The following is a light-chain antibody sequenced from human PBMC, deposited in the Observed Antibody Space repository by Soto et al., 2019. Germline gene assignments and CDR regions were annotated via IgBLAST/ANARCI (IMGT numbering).Light chain of an antibody. CDR2: KAS. CDR1: QTISSW. J-gene: IGKJ1*01. V-gene: IGKV1-5*03. CDR3: QQYNSYSKA. Sequence: DIQMTQSPSTLSGSVGDRVTITCRASQTISSWLAWYQQKPGKAPKLLIYKASTFKNGCPSRFSGSGSGTEFLLTISIVQPDNFATYCCQQYNSYSKAFGEGTKV.